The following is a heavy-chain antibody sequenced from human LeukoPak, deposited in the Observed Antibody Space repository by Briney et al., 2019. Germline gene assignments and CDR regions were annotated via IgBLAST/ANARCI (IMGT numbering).Heavy chain of an antibody. CDR2: ISVYNGNT. V-gene: IGHV1-18*01. D-gene: IGHD2-21*02. CDR1: GYTFTSYG. CDR3: ARSASLGDDFDP. J-gene: IGHJ5*02. Sequence: GASVKVSCKASGYTFTSYGISWVRQAPGQGLEWMGEISVYNGNTNYVQKFQGRVTMTTDTSTSTAYMELRSLRSDDTAVYYCARSASLGDDFDPWGQGTLVTVSS.